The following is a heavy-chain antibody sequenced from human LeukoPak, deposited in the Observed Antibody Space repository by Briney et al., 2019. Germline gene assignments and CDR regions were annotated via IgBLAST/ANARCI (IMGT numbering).Heavy chain of an antibody. J-gene: IGHJ3*02. CDR3: ARAEGDYGGNETVGAFDI. D-gene: IGHD4-23*01. CDR1: GDSISSYY. V-gene: IGHV4-59*01. Sequence: SETLSLTCTVSGDSISSYYWNWIRQPPGKGLEWIGYIYYSGSTNYNPSLKSRVTISVDTSKNQFSLKLSSVTAADTAVYYCARAEGDYGGNETVGAFDIWGQGTMVTVSS. CDR2: IYYSGST.